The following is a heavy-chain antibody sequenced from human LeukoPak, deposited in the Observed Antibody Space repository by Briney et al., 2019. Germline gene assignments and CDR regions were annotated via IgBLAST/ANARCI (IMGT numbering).Heavy chain of an antibody. CDR2: ISSTSSYI. CDR3: ARAPYTGSYQTNYY. CDR1: GFTFSDYT. J-gene: IGHJ4*02. V-gene: IGHV3-21*01. D-gene: IGHD1-26*01. Sequence: GGSLRLSCAASGFTFSDYTMKWVRQAPGKGLEWVSSISSTSSYIYYADSVKGRFTISRDNAKNSLYLQMNSLRAEDTAVYYCARAPYTGSYQTNYYWGQGTLVTVSS.